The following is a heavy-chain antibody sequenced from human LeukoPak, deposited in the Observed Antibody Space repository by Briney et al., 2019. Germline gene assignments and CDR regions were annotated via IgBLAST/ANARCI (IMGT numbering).Heavy chain of an antibody. CDR1: GFTVSSNY. V-gene: IGHV3-53*01. CDR2: IYSGGST. J-gene: IGHJ4*02. CDR3: ARDYCGGDCYVDY. Sequence: GGSLRLSCAASGFTVSSNYMSWVRQAPGKGLEWVSVIYSGGSTYYADSVKGRFTISGDNSKNTLYLQMNSLRAEDTAVYYCARDYCGGDCYVDYWGQGTLVTVSS. D-gene: IGHD2-21*02.